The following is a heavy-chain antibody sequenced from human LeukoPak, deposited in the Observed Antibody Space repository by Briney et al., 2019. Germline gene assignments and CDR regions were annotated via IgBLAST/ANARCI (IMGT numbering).Heavy chain of an antibody. CDR2: TTYDESYK. J-gene: IGHJ4*02. CDR1: GFTFSTYP. V-gene: IGHV3-30*04. CDR3: ARWGVGDY. Sequence: GRSLRLSCGASGFTFSTYPLHWVRQAPGQGLEWVAVTTYDESYKYYADSVKGRFTISRDNAKNSLYLQMNSLRAEDTAVYYCARWGVGDYWGQGTLVTVSS. D-gene: IGHD1-26*01.